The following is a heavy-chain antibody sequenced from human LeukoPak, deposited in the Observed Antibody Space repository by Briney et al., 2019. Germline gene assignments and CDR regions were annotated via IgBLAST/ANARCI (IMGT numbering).Heavy chain of an antibody. D-gene: IGHD5-18*01. V-gene: IGHV4-34*01. CDR2: VNHSGST. CDR1: GGSLSGNY. CDR3: ARGAAGTAMPYFDY. Sequence: SETLSLTCAVYGGSLSGNYWSWIRQPPGKGLEWIGEVNHSGSTNYNSSPKSRFSISVDTSKNQLFLKLTSVTAADTAVYYCARGAAGTAMPYFDYWGQGILVTVSS. J-gene: IGHJ4*02.